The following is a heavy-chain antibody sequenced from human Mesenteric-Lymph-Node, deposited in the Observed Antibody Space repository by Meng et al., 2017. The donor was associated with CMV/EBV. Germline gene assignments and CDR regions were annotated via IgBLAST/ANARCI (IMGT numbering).Heavy chain of an antibody. CDR3: ARAVYNTYGLFDW. Sequence: ASGFTCSSYAMSWVRQAPGKGLEWVSSIYSAGGGTYYGDSVKGRFTVSRDNSKSTLYLQMNSLRAEDTGVYYCARAVYNTYGLFDWWGQGTLVTVSS. D-gene: IGHD3-10*01. V-gene: IGHV3-23*03. J-gene: IGHJ4*02. CDR2: IYSAGGGT. CDR1: GFTCSSYA.